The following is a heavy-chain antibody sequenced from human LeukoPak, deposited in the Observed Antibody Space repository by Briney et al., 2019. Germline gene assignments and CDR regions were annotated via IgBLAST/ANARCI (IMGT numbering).Heavy chain of an antibody. CDR2: IYQSGAT. CDR1: GGSISNYY. J-gene: IGHJ2*01. D-gene: IGHD4-17*01. V-gene: IGHV4-59*12. CDR3: ARIKTTVTTVWYFDL. Sequence: PSETLSLTCIVSGGSISNYYWSWFRQPPGRGLEWIGYIYQSGATSYNPSLRSRVTISIDMSKNQISLKLGSVTAADTAVYYCARIKTTVTTVWYFDLWGRGTLVTVSS.